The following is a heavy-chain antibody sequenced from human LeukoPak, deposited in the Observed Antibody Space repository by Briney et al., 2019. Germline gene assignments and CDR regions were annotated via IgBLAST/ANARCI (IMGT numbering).Heavy chain of an antibody. V-gene: IGHV4-61*01. D-gene: IGHD6-19*01. CDR2: IYYSGST. Sequence: PSETLSLTCTVSGGSFSSGSYYWSWIRQPPGKGLEWIGYIYYSGSTNYNPSLKSRVTISVDTSKNQFSLKLSSVTAADTAVYYCAREKRAVAGFYFDYWGQGTLVTVSS. CDR1: GGSFSSGSYY. CDR3: AREKRAVAGFYFDY. J-gene: IGHJ4*02.